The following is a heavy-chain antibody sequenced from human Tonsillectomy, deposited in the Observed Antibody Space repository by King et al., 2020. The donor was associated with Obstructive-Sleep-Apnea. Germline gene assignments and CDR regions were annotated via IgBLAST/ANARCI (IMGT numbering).Heavy chain of an antibody. V-gene: IGHV1-2*04. CDR3: ARPYYYDSLGYAPFGY. CDR2: INPKSGGT. CDR1: GYTFSGYY. D-gene: IGHD3-22*01. Sequence: VQLVESGAEVKKPGASVKVSCKASGYTFSGYYMHWVRQAPGQGLEWMGWINPKSGGTHYAQKFQDWVTMTRETSISTAYMELSRLSSDDTAVYYCARPYYYDSLGYAPFGYWGQGTLVTVSS. J-gene: IGHJ4*02.